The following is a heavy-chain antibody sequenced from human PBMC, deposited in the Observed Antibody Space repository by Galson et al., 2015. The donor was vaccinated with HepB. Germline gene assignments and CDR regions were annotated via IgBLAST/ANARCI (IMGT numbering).Heavy chain of an antibody. CDR1: GYIFTRDG. CDR3: AKDRDLYRGLPEH. V-gene: IGHV1-18*01. CDR2: ISGYNGNT. D-gene: IGHD3-16*01. Sequence: SVKVSCKASGYIFTRDGITWVRQAPGQGLEWMGWISGYNGNTNYAQKFQDRVTMTTDTSANTAFMELRALTSDDTAIYYCAKDRDLYRGLPEHWGQGTLVTVSS. J-gene: IGHJ4*02.